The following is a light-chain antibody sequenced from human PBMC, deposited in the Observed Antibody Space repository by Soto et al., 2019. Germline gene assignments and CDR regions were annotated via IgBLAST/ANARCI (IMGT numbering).Light chain of an antibody. J-gene: IGKJ2*01. CDR1: QSGSSN. CDR3: QQSNKGT. CDR2: GAS. V-gene: IGKV3-15*01. Sequence: EIVMTQSPATLSVSPGERATLSCRASQSGSSNLAWYQQKPGQAPRRLIYGASTRATGIPARFSGSGSGTEFTLTISSLQSEDFAVYYCQQSNKGTFGQGTKLEIK.